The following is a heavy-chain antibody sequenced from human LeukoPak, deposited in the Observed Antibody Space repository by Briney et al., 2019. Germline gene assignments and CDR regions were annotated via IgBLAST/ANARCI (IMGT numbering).Heavy chain of an antibody. D-gene: IGHD2-2*01. CDR3: ARRRGYCSSSSCYGFDP. CDR1: GGSISSYY. V-gene: IGHV4-4*08. Sequence: PSETLSLTCTVSGGSISSYYWSWIRHPPGKALECIAYISTSGSTKYNPSLQSRVTISVDTSKNQFALKLTSVTAADTAVYYCARRRGYCSSSSCYGFDPWGQGTLVTVSS. J-gene: IGHJ5*02. CDR2: ISTSGST.